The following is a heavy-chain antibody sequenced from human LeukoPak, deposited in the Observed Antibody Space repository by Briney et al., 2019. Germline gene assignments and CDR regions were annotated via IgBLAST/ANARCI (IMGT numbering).Heavy chain of an antibody. CDR2: INPSGGST. V-gene: IGHV1-46*01. J-gene: IGHJ3*02. D-gene: IGHD4-17*01. Sequence: ASVKVSCKASGYTFTSYYMHWVRQAPGRGLEWMGIINPSGGSTSYAQKFQGRVTMTRDTSTSTVYMELSSLRSEDTAVYYCASSQYGDYVRYAFDIWGQGTMVTVSS. CDR1: GYTFTSYY. CDR3: ASSQYGDYVRYAFDI.